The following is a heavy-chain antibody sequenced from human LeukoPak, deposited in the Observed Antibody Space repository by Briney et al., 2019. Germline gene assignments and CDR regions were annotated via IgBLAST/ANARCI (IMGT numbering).Heavy chain of an antibody. Sequence: SETLSLTCAVYGGSFSGYYWSWIRQPPGKGLEWIGESKHSGGTNYNPSLKSRVTISVDTSKNQFSPKLTSVTAADTAVYYCARGQWEVRGIIITHFDYWGQGTLVTVSS. J-gene: IGHJ4*02. CDR1: GGSFSGYY. D-gene: IGHD3-10*01. V-gene: IGHV4-34*01. CDR3: ARGQWEVRGIIITHFDY. CDR2: SKHSGGT.